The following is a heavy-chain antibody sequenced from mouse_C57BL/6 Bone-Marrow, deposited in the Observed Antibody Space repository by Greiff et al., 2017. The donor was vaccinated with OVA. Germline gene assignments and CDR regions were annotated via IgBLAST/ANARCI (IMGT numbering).Heavy chain of an antibody. J-gene: IGHJ2*01. CDR3: ARGEGYDEDY. CDR1: GYTFTSYG. CDR2: IHPRSGNT. V-gene: IGHV1-81*01. Sequence: QVQLQQSGAELARPGASVKLSCKASGYTFTSYGISWVKQRTGQGLEWIGEIHPRSGNTYYNEKFKGKATLTADKSSSTAYMELSSLTSEDSAVYFCARGEGYDEDYWGQGTALTVTA. D-gene: IGHD2-2*01.